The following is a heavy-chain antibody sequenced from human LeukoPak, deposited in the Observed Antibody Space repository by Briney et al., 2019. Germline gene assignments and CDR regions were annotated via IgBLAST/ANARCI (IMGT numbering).Heavy chain of an antibody. V-gene: IGHV1-18*01. CDR1: GYTFTSYG. CDR2: ISAYNGNT. J-gene: IGHJ5*02. D-gene: IGHD3-10*01. CDR3: ASTLWFGESNWFDP. Sequence: ASVKVSCKASGYTFTSYGISWVRQAPGQGLEWMGWISAYNGNTNYAQKLQGRVTMTTDTSTSTAYMELRSLRSDDTAVYYCASTLWFGESNWFDPWGQGTLVTVSS.